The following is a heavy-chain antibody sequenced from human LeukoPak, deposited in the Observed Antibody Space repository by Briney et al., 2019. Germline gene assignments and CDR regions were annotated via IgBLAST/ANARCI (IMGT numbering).Heavy chain of an antibody. J-gene: IGHJ3*02. Sequence: GGSLRLSCAASGFTFSSYGMHWVRQAPGKGLEWVAVISYDGSNKYYADSVKGRFTISRDNSKSTLYLQMNSLRAEDTAVYYCARDHSSGWPDAFDIWGQGTMVTVSS. CDR1: GFTFSSYG. CDR2: ISYDGSNK. CDR3: ARDHSSGWPDAFDI. V-gene: IGHV3-30*03. D-gene: IGHD6-19*01.